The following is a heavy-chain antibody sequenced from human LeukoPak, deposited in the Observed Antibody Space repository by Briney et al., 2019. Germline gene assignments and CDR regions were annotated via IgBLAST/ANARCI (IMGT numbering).Heavy chain of an antibody. CDR1: GFTVSSNY. Sequence: PGGSLRLSCAASGFTVSSNYMSWVRQAPGKGLEWVSVIYSGGSTYYADSVKGRFTISRDNSKNTLYLQMNSLRAEDTAVYYCAGDSLDYDSSGYAYWGQGTLVTVSS. D-gene: IGHD3-22*01. CDR3: AGDSLDYDSSGYAY. CDR2: IYSGGST. J-gene: IGHJ4*02. V-gene: IGHV3-53*01.